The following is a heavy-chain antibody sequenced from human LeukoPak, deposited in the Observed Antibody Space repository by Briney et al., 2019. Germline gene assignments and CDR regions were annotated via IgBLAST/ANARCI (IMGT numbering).Heavy chain of an antibody. D-gene: IGHD3-10*01. V-gene: IGHV3-9*01. CDR1: GFTFDDYA. CDR3: ARDYYGSGGSDY. CDR2: ISWNSGSI. Sequence: GGSLRLSCAASGFTFDDYAMHWVRQAPGKGLEWVSGISWNSGSIGYADSVKGRFTTSRDNAKNSLYLQMNSLRAEDTALYYCARDYYGSGGSDYWGQGTLVTVSS. J-gene: IGHJ4*02.